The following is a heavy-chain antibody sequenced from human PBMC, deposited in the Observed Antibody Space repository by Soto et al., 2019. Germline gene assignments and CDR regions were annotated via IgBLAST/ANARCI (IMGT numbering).Heavy chain of an antibody. D-gene: IGHD3-10*01. CDR1: GFTVSSNY. J-gene: IGHJ6*03. CDR2: IFTGGST. V-gene: IGHV3-53*01. CDR3: GSTYYNPSLKSRVTISVDTSKNQFSLKLSSVTAADTAVYYCARVYSSLLGITIFGVATNNYYYMDV. Sequence: GGSLRLSCAASGFTVSSNYMSWVRQAPGKGLEWVSVIFTGGSTYYADSVKGRFTISRHSSMNTVYLQMDSLRAEATAVYYCGSTYYNPSLKSRVTISVDTSKNQFSLKLSSVTAADTAVYYCARVYSSLLGITIFGVATNNYYYMDVWGKGTTVTVS.